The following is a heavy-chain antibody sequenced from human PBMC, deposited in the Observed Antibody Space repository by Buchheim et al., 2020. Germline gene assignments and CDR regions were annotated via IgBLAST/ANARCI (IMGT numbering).Heavy chain of an antibody. CDR1: GFTFSSYG. CDR2: IWYDGSKQ. D-gene: IGHD1-26*01. V-gene: IGHV3-33*01. Sequence: QGQLVESGGGVVQPGRSLRLSCAASGFTFSSYGLHWVRQAPGKGLEWVAAIWYDGSKQYYADSVRGRFTISRDNSKNTLFLQVSCLRVEDTAVYYCARDPSVWESLDWWGQGTL. J-gene: IGHJ4*02. CDR3: ARDPSVWESLDW.